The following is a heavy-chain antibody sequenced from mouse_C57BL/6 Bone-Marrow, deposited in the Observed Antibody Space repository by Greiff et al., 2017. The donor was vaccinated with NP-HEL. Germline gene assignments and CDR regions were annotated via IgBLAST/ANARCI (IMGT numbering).Heavy chain of an antibody. J-gene: IGHJ3*01. Sequence: QVQLQQSGAELARPGASVKLSCKASGYTFTSYGISWVKQRTGQGLEWIGEIYPRSGNTYYNEKFKGKATLTADKSSSTAYMELRSLTSEDSAVYLCARRGGYYGSSSDWFAYWGQGTLVTVSA. D-gene: IGHD1-1*01. CDR3: ARRGGYYGSSSDWFAY. CDR2: IYPRSGNT. CDR1: GYTFTSYG. V-gene: IGHV1-81*01.